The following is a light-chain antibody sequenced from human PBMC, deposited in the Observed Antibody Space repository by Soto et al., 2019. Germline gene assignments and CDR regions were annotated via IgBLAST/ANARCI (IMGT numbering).Light chain of an antibody. CDR1: QSVSSY. Sequence: EIVLTQSPATLSLSPGERATLSCRASQSVSSYLAWYQQKPGQAPRLLIYDASNRATGIPARFSGSGSGTEFTLTISSLETEDFAVYYCQQRSNWPPWTLGQGNKVDIK. CDR3: QQRSNWPPWT. V-gene: IGKV3-11*01. CDR2: DAS. J-gene: IGKJ1*01.